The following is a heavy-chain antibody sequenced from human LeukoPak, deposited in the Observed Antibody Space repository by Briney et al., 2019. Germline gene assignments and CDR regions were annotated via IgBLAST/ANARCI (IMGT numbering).Heavy chain of an antibody. V-gene: IGHV4-34*01. D-gene: IGHD3-9*01. CDR1: GGSFSGYY. J-gene: IGHJ4*02. CDR3: ASSSYDILTGYYLGY. Sequence: PSETLSLTCAVYGGSFSGYYWSWIRQPPGKGLEWIGEINHSGSTNYNPSLKSRVTISVDTSKSQFSLKLSSVTAADTAAYYCASSSYDILTGYYLGYWGQGTLVTVSS. CDR2: INHSGST.